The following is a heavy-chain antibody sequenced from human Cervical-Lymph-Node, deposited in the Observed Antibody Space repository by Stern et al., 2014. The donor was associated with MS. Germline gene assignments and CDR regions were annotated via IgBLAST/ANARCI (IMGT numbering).Heavy chain of an antibody. V-gene: IGHV3-21*01. Sequence: EVQLVESGGGLVKPGGSLRLSCATSGFTFSHYNMHWVRQAPGKGLEWVSSISTTGSYIYYADSVRGRFTISRDNAKNTLSLQMNSLRAEDTAVYYCATEKYFDFLAGHNKDYYFDYWGQGTLVTVSS. D-gene: IGHD3-9*01. CDR3: ATEKYFDFLAGHNKDYYFDY. J-gene: IGHJ4*02. CDR2: ISTTGSYI. CDR1: GFTFSHYN.